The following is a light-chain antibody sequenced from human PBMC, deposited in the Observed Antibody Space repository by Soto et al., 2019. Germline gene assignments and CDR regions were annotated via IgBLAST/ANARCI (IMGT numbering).Light chain of an antibody. Sequence: EIVLTQSPGTLSLSPGERATLPCRASQSVSSSYLAWYQKKPGQAPRLLIYGASSRATGIPDRFSGSGSGTDFTLTISRLETEDFAVYYCQQYGSSPTRTFGQGTKVYIK. CDR2: GAS. V-gene: IGKV3-20*01. CDR3: QQYGSSPTRT. CDR1: QSVSSSY. J-gene: IGKJ1*01.